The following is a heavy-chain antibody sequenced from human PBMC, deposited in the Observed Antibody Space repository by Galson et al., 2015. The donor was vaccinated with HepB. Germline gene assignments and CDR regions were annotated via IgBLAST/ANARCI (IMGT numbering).Heavy chain of an antibody. D-gene: IGHD7-27*01. Sequence: SLRLSCAASGFTFSSNVMTWVRQAPGKGLEWVSTIASGGSIYYADSVKGRFTVSRDNSKNTLFLQMNSLRAEDTAVYYCAKGNWVDFWGQGTLVTVSS. J-gene: IGHJ4*02. CDR2: IASGGSI. V-gene: IGHV3-23*01. CDR1: GFTFSSNV. CDR3: AKGNWVDF.